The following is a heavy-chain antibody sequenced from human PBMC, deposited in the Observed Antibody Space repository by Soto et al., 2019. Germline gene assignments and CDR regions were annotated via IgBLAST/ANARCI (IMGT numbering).Heavy chain of an antibody. CDR2: ISSNGGST. D-gene: IGHD2-15*01. J-gene: IGHJ6*02. V-gene: IGHV3-64*01. CDR1: GFTFSSYA. CDR3: ARGIAGSVYGMDV. Sequence: EVQLVESGGGLVQPGGSLRLSCAASGFTFSSYAMHWVRQAPGKGLEYVSAISSNGGSTYYANSVKGRFTISRDNSENTLYLKMGSLRAEDMAVYYCARGIAGSVYGMDVWGQGTTVTVSS.